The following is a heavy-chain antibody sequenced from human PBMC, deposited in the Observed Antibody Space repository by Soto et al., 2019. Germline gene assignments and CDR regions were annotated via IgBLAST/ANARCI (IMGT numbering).Heavy chain of an antibody. Sequence: PSETLSLTCAVYGGSFSGYYWSWIRQPPGKGLEWIGEINHSGSTNYNPSLKSRVTISVDTSKNQFSLKLSSVTAADTAVYYCASYYYDSSGYYPNFDYWGQGTLVTVS. CDR3: ASYYYDSSGYYPNFDY. CDR2: INHSGST. CDR1: GGSFSGYY. V-gene: IGHV4-34*01. D-gene: IGHD3-22*01. J-gene: IGHJ4*02.